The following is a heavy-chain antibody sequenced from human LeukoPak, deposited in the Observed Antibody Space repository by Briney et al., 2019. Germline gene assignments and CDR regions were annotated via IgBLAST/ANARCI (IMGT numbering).Heavy chain of an antibody. CDR2: ISSSSSYI. CDR1: GFTFSDYG. CDR3: ARVGYSYGLDY. Sequence: GGSLRLSCAATGFTFSDYGMSWVRQAPGKGLEWVSSISSSSSYIYYADSVKGRFTISRDNAKNSLYLQMNSLRAEDTAVYYCARVGYSYGLDYWGQGTLVTVSS. J-gene: IGHJ4*02. D-gene: IGHD5-18*01. V-gene: IGHV3-21*01.